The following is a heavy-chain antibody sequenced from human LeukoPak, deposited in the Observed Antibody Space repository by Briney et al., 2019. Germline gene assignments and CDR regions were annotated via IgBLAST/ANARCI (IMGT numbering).Heavy chain of an antibody. Sequence: PGGSLRLSCAASGFTFSSYEMNWVRQAPGKGLEWVSYISGSGRTMSYADSMKGRFTISRDNAKNSLYLQMNSLRVEDTAVYHCARGGLYGYDVFDYWGQGTLVTVSS. CDR3: ARGGLYGYDVFDY. CDR1: GFTFSSYE. J-gene: IGHJ4*02. CDR2: ISGSGRTM. V-gene: IGHV3-48*03. D-gene: IGHD5-12*01.